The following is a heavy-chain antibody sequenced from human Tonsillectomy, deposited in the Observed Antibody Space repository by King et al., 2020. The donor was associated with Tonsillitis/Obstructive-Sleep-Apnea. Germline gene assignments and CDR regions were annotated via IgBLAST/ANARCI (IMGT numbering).Heavy chain of an antibody. V-gene: IGHV3-33*01. CDR2: IWYDGSNK. CDR1: GFTFSSYG. J-gene: IGHJ4*02. Sequence: VQLVESGGGVVQPGRSLRLSCAASGFTFSSYGMYWVRQAPGKGLEWVAVIWYDGSNKYCADSVKGRFTISRDNSKNTLYLQMNSLRAEDTAVYYCAREGDIVVVPAALDYWGQGTLVTVSS. D-gene: IGHD2-2*01. CDR3: AREGDIVVVPAALDY.